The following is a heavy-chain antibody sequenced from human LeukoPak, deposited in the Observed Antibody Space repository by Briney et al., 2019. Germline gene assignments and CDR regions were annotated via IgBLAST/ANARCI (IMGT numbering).Heavy chain of an antibody. CDR1: GFTFSSYG. CDR2: ISYDGSNK. Sequence: PGGSLRLSCAASGFTFSSYGMHWVRQAPGKGLEWVAVISYDGSNKYYADCVKGRFTISRDNSKNTLYLQMNSLRAEDTAVYYCAKAVGGYDYVWGSYRNEYYFDYWGQGTLVTVSS. D-gene: IGHD3-16*02. V-gene: IGHV3-30*18. CDR3: AKAVGGYDYVWGSYRNEYYFDY. J-gene: IGHJ4*02.